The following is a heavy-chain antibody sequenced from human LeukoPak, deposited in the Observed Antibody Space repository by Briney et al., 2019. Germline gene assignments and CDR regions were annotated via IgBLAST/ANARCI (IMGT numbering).Heavy chain of an antibody. J-gene: IGHJ3*02. CDR3: ARHRGTYYDFWSGYYSSAFDI. V-gene: IGHV4-34*01. CDR2: INHSGST. Sequence: SETLSLTRAVYGGSFSGYYWSWIRQPPGKGLEWIGEINHSGSTNYNPSLKSRVTISVDTSKNQFSLKLSSVTAADTAVYYCARHRGTYYDFWSGYYSSAFDIWGQGTMVTVSS. D-gene: IGHD3-3*01. CDR1: GGSFSGYY.